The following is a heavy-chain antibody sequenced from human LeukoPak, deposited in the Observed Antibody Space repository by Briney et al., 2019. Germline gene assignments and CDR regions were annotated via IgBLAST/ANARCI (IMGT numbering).Heavy chain of an antibody. J-gene: IGHJ6*03. CDR1: GGSFSGYY. CDR2: INQSGVT. V-gene: IGHV4-34*01. Sequence: KPSETLSLTCAVHGGSFSGYYWSWIRQSPGKGLEWLGEINQSGVTNYNPSLRGRATIAVDPSKNQFSLRLGSLTAADTAIYYCARERAVADYYYYMDVWGKGTTVIVSS. CDR3: ARERAVADYYYYMDV. D-gene: IGHD6-19*01.